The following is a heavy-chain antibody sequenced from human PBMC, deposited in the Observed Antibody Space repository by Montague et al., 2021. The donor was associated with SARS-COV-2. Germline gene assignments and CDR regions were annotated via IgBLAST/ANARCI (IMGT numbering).Heavy chain of an antibody. J-gene: IGHJ4*02. CDR3: ARAGITIFGVVTNFDY. CDR1: GGSISSGGYY. V-gene: IGHV4-31*03. D-gene: IGHD3-3*01. Sequence: TLSLTCTVSGGSISSGGYYWSWIRQHPGEGLEWIGYIYYSGSTYYNPSLKSRVTISVDTSKNQFSLKLSSVTAADTAVYYCARAGITIFGVVTNFDYRGQGTLVTVSS. CDR2: IYYSGST.